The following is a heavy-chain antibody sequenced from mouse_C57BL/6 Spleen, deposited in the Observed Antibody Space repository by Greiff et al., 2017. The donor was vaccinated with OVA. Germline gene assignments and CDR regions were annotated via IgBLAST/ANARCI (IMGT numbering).Heavy chain of an antibody. Sequence: VQLKESGGGLVKPGGSLKLSCAASGFTFSSYTMSWVRQTPEKRLEWVATISGGGGNTYYPDSVKGRFTISRDNAKNTLYLQMSSLRSEDTALYYCARQTYHYAMDYWGQGTSVTVSS. CDR3: ARQTYHYAMDY. CDR2: ISGGGGNT. CDR1: GFTFSSYT. J-gene: IGHJ4*01. V-gene: IGHV5-9*01.